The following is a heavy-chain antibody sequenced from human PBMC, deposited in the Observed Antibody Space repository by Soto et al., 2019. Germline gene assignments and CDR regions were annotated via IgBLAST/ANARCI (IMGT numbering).Heavy chain of an antibody. CDR3: ARVNGMDV. Sequence: SETLYLTCAVYGGSFSGYYWGRIPQPPGNGQEWSGERNNAGSNNYNPSLKSRDNITIKTSKNQFSLKLSSVTAADTAVYYCARVNGMDVWGQGTTVT. CDR1: GGSFSGYY. J-gene: IGHJ6*02. V-gene: IGHV4-34*01. CDR2: RNNAGSN.